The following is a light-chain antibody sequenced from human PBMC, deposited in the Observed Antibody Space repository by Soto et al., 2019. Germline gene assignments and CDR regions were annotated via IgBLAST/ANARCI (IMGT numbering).Light chain of an antibody. Sequence: DIQMTQSPSTLSASVGDRVTITCRASQSISSWLAWYQQKPGKAPKLLIYDASSLESGVQSRFSGSGSGTEFTLTISSLQPGDFATYYCQQSETYPLTFGQGTRLEIK. CDR3: QQSETYPLT. J-gene: IGKJ5*01. CDR1: QSISSW. V-gene: IGKV1-5*01. CDR2: DAS.